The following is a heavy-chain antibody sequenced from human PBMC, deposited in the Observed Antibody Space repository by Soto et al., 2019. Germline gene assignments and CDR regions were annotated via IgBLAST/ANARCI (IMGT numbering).Heavy chain of an antibody. CDR2: MDHSGST. J-gene: IGHJ5*02. CDR1: GGSISSSNW. Sequence: QVQLQESGPGLVKPSGTLSLTCAVSGGSISSSNWWSWVRQPPGKWLEWIGEMDHSGSTNHNPSLNSRVTISVDKSKNQFSLKLSSVTAADTAVYYCARAHCSGGSCYAVQPWFDPWGQGNLVTVSS. D-gene: IGHD2-15*01. CDR3: ARAHCSGGSCYAVQPWFDP. V-gene: IGHV4-4*02.